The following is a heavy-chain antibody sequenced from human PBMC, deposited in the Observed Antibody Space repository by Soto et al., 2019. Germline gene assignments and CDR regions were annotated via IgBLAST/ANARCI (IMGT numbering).Heavy chain of an antibody. CDR2: IKQDGSADSA. Sequence: GGSLRLSCAASGFTFSSYWMSWVRQAPGKGLEWVANIKQDGSADSANYADSVKGRFTISRDNSKNMLYLQMSSLRADDTAVYYCAKHLWFGESVFDPWGQGTQVTVSS. D-gene: IGHD3-10*01. CDR3: AKHLWFGESVFDP. CDR1: GFTFSSYW. V-gene: IGHV3-7*03. J-gene: IGHJ5*02.